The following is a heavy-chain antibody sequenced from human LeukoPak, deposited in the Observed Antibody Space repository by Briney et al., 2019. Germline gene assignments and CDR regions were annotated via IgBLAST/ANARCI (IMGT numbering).Heavy chain of an antibody. CDR2: INTNTGNP. CDR3: ATKYYYGSGSYYLDY. V-gene: IGHV7-4-1*02. J-gene: IGHJ4*02. CDR1: GYTFTSYA. D-gene: IGHD3-10*01. Sequence: GASVKVSCKASGYTFTSYAINWVRQAPGQGLEWMGWINTNTGNPTYAQGFTGRFVFSLDTSVSTAYLQISSLKAEGTTVYYCATKYYYGSGSYYLDYWGQGTLVTVSS.